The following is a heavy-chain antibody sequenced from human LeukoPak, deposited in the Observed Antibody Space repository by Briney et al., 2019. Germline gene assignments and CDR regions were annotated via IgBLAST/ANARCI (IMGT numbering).Heavy chain of an antibody. CDR2: INHSGST. D-gene: IGHD6-13*01. CDR3: ARSSSSWYIPGYNWFDP. Sequence: SETLSLTCAVYGGSFSGYYWSWIRRPPGRGLEWIGEINHSGSTNYNPSLKSRVTISVDTSKNQFSLKLSSVTAADTAVYYCARSSSSWYIPGYNWFDPWGQGTLVTVSS. V-gene: IGHV4-34*01. CDR1: GGSFSGYY. J-gene: IGHJ5*02.